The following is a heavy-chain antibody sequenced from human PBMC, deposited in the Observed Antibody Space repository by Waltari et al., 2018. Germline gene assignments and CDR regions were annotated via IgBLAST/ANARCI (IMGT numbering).Heavy chain of an antibody. V-gene: IGHV1-24*01. CDR3: AAAPLDNWVSHAAFDI. D-gene: IGHD1-20*01. CDR1: GHTLSELS. CDR2: LDVEDGET. J-gene: IGHJ3*02. Sequence: QVQMVRSGAEVKKPGASVKGSCKVSGHTLSELSMHWVRQAPGKGLEWMGGLDVEDGETMYAQKFQGRVTMTEDTSSDTAYMELSRLTFEDTAVYYCAAAPLDNWVSHAAFDIWGQGTMVTVSS.